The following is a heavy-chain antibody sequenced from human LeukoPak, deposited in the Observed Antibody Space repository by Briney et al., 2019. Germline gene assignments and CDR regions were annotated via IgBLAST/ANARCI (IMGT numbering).Heavy chain of an antibody. Sequence: ASVKVSCKASGYTFTGYYMHWVRQAPGQGLEWMGWINPNSGGTNYAQKFQGRVTMTRDTSISTAYMELSSLRSEDTAVYYCATLDSSGFGYYFDYWGQGTLVTVSS. CDR3: ATLDSSGFGYYFDY. D-gene: IGHD3-22*01. CDR1: GYTFTGYY. CDR2: INPNSGGT. V-gene: IGHV1-2*02. J-gene: IGHJ4*02.